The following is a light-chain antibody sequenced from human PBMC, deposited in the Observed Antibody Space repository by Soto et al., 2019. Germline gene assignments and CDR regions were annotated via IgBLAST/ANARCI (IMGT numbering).Light chain of an antibody. V-gene: IGLV1-40*01. Sequence: QSVLTQPPSVSGAPGQRVAISCTGSSSNIGAEYDVHWYQQLPGTAPKRLIYGDNNRPSGLPDRFSGSKSGTSASLAITGLQPEDEADYYCQSYDSSLTTFVFGTGTKLTVL. CDR2: GDN. J-gene: IGLJ1*01. CDR1: SSNIGAEYD. CDR3: QSYDSSLTTFV.